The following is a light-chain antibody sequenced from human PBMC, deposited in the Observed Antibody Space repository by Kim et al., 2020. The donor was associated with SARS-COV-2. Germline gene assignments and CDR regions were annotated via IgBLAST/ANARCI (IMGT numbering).Light chain of an antibody. V-gene: IGLV3-19*01. CDR1: SLRSYY. Sequence: LRQTVRITCQGDSLRSYYASWYQQKPGQAPVLVIYGKNNRPSGIPDRFSGSSSGNTASLTITGAQAEDEADYYCNSRDSSGNHQVFGGGTKLIVL. CDR2: GKN. CDR3: NSRDSSGNHQV. J-gene: IGLJ3*02.